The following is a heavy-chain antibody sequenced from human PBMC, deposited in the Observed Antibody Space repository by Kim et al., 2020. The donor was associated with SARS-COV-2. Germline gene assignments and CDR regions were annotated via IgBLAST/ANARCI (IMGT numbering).Heavy chain of an antibody. J-gene: IGHJ6*02. D-gene: IGHD6-6*01. CDR3: AKEGPEYSSSSHYYYGMDV. V-gene: IGHV3-23*01. CDR1: GFTFSSYA. CDR2: ISGSGGST. Sequence: GGSLRLSCAASGFTFSSYAMSWVRQAPGKGLEWVSAISGSGGSTYYADSVKGRFTISRDNSKNTLYLQMNSLRAEDTAVYYCAKEGPEYSSSSHYYYGMDVWGQGTTVTVSS.